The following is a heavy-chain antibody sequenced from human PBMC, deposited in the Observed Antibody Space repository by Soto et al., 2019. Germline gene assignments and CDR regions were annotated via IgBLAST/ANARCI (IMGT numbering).Heavy chain of an antibody. Sequence: SETLSLTCTVSGGSISSYYWSWIRQPAGKGLEWIGRIYTSGSTNYNPSLKSRVTMSVDTSKNQFSLKLSSVTAADTAVYYCARVRQQLGYYYGMDVWGQGTTVTVSS. CDR2: IYTSGST. V-gene: IGHV4-4*07. J-gene: IGHJ6*02. CDR1: GGSISSYY. CDR3: ARVRQQLGYYYGMDV. D-gene: IGHD6-13*01.